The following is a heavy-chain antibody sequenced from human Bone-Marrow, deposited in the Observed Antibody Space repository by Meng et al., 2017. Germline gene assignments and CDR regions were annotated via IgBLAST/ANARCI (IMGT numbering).Heavy chain of an antibody. Sequence: GSLRLSCAVYGGSFSGYYWSWIRQPPGKGLEWIGEINHSGSTNYNPSLKSRVTISVDTSKNQFSLKLSSVTAADTAVYYCARPQRYCTNGVCYTSDRLHYYYGMDVWGQGTTVTVSS. CDR2: INHSGST. CDR3: ARPQRYCTNGVCYTSDRLHYYYGMDV. V-gene: IGHV4-34*01. J-gene: IGHJ6*02. D-gene: IGHD2-8*01. CDR1: GGSFSGYY.